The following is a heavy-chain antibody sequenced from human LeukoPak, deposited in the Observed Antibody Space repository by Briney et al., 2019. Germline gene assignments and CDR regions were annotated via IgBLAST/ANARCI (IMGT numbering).Heavy chain of an antibody. CDR1: GYTFTSYG. D-gene: IGHD2/OR15-2a*01. J-gene: IGHJ4*02. CDR3: ARAPIVGQRQYYFDY. V-gene: IGHV1-18*01. CDR2: ISAYNGNT. Sequence: GASVKVSCKASGYTFTSYGISWVRQAPGQGLEWMGWISAYNGNTNYAQKPQGRVTMTTDTSTSTAYMELRSPRSDDTAVYYCARAPIVGQRQYYFDYWGQGTLVTVSS.